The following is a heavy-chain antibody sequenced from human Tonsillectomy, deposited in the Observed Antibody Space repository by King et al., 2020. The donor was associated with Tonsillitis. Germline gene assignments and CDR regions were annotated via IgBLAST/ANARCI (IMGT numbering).Heavy chain of an antibody. V-gene: IGHV3-23*04. CDR3: AKDPTYYKTTYYFDY. J-gene: IGHJ4*02. CDR2: ISGGGGST. D-gene: IGHD3-10*01. Sequence: VQLVESGGGLEQPGGSLRVSCAASGFTFSSYAMSWVRQAPGKGLEWVSLISGGGGSTYYADSVKGRFTISRDNSKNTLYLQMNSLRVEDTAVYYCAKDPTYYKTTYYFDYWGQGTLVTVSS. CDR1: GFTFSSYA.